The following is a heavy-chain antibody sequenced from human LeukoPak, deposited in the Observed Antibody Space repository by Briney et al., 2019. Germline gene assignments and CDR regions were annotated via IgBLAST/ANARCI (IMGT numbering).Heavy chain of an antibody. CDR1: GFTFSSHD. D-gene: IGHD1-26*01. CDR3: ARDPYSGNYGNYYYYYMDV. CDR2: ITARSKSI. V-gene: IGHV3-21*01. J-gene: IGHJ6*03. Sequence: GGSLRLSCATSGFTFSSHDMNWVRQAPGKGLEWVSSITARSKSIDYADSVKGRFTISRDNAKNSLYLQMNSLGPEDTAVYYCARDPYSGNYGNYYYYYMDVWGKGTTVTISS.